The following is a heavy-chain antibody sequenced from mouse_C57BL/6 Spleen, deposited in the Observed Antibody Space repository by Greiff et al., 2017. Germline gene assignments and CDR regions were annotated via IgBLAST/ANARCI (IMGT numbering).Heavy chain of an antibody. V-gene: IGHV1-80*01. CDR1: GYAFSSYW. CDR3: ARGKKGDAMDY. J-gene: IGHJ4*01. Sequence: QVQLQQSGAELVKPGASVKISCKASGYAFSSYWMNWVKQRPGKGLEWIGQIYPGDGDTNYNGKFKGKATLTADKSSSTAYMQLSSLTSEDPAVYFCARGKKGDAMDYWGQGTSVTVSS. CDR2: IYPGDGDT.